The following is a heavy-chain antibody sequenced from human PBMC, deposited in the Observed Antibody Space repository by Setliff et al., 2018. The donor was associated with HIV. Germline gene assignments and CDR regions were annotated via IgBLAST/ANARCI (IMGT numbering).Heavy chain of an antibody. CDR3: LLDVPLILRTSPPL. CDR2: INHSGNT. V-gene: IGHV4-34*01. CDR1: GGSFSDYY. Sequence: ETLSLTCVVYGGSFSDYYWSWIRQPPGKGLEWIGEINHSGNTTYNPSLKSRVTMSVDTTKNQFSLKLNTVTAADTATYYCLLDVPLILRTSPPLWGQGTPVTVSS. J-gene: IGHJ4*02. D-gene: IGHD1-7*01.